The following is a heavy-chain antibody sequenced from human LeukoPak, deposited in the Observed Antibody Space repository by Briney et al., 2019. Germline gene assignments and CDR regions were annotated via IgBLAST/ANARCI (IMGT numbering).Heavy chain of an antibody. CDR2: ISYDGSNK. CDR3: AKEPTVRGVIPDY. V-gene: IGHV3-30*18. D-gene: IGHD3-10*01. J-gene: IGHJ4*02. CDR1: GFTFSSYG. Sequence: GGSLRLSCAASGFTFSSYGMHWVRQAPGKGLEWVAVISYDGSNKYYADSVKGRFTISRDNSKNTLYLQMNRLRAEDTAVYYCAKEPTVRGVIPDYWGQGTLVTVSS.